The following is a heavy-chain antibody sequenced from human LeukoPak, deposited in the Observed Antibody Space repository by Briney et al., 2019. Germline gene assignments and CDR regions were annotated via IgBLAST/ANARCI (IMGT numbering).Heavy chain of an antibody. D-gene: IGHD3-10*01. CDR3: ARDRGSKGYYYMDV. CDR2: ISSSSSTI. V-gene: IGHV3-48*01. J-gene: IGHJ6*03. CDR1: GFTFSSYA. Sequence: PGGSLRLSCAASGFTFSSYAMSWVRQAPGKGLEWVSYISSSSSTIYYADSVKGRFTISRDNAKNSLYLQMNSLRAEDTAAYYCARDRGSKGYYYMDVWGKGTTVTVSS.